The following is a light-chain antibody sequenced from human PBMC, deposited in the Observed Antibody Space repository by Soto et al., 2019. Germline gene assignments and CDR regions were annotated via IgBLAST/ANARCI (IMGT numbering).Light chain of an antibody. CDR2: DVS. V-gene: IGLV2-14*01. CDR1: SSDVGGYNY. CDR3: SSYTSSRTLV. J-gene: IGLJ1*01. Sequence: QSALTQHASVAGSPGQSITISCRGTSSDVGGYNYVSWYQQHPGKAPKLMIYDVSNRPSGVSNRFSGSKSGNTASLTISGLQAEDEADYYCSSYTSSRTLVFGTGTKVTVL.